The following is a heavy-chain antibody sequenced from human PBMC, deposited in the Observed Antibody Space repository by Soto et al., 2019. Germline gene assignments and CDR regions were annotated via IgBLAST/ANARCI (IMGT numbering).Heavy chain of an antibody. Sequence: QLQLQESGPGLVKPSETLSLTCTVSGGSISSSSYYWGWIRQPPGKGLEWIGSIYYSGSTYYNPSLKSRVTISVDTSKNKFSLKLSSVTAADTAVSYCAIYLRFLEWYDAFDIWGQGTMVTVSS. D-gene: IGHD3-3*01. CDR3: AIYLRFLEWYDAFDI. V-gene: IGHV4-39*01. J-gene: IGHJ3*02. CDR2: IYYSGST. CDR1: GGSISSSSYY.